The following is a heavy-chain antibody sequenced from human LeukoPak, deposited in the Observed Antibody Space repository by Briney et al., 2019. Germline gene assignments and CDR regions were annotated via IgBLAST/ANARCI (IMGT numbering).Heavy chain of an antibody. Sequence: KSGGSLRLSCAASGFTFSSYNMNWVRQAPGKGLEWVSSISSNSIYIFYADSVQGRFTISRDNAKNSLYLQMNSLRAEDTAVYYCARDGLCCSDGSCYSYGWFDPWGQGTLVTVSS. CDR2: ISSNSIYI. CDR1: GFTFSSYN. D-gene: IGHD2-15*01. CDR3: ARDGLCCSDGSCYSYGWFDP. V-gene: IGHV3-21*01. J-gene: IGHJ5*02.